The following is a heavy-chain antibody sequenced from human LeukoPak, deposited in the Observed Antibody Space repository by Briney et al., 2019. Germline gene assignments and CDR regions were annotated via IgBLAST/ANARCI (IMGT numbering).Heavy chain of an antibody. J-gene: IGHJ6*03. Sequence: SVKVSCKASGGTFSSYAISWVRQAPGQGLEWMGGIIPIFGTANYAQKFQGRVTITTDESTSTAYMELSSLRSEDTAVYYCASCGAVAGGRSVIDYYYYMDVWGKGTTVTVSS. V-gene: IGHV1-69*05. D-gene: IGHD6-19*01. CDR1: GGTFSSYA. CDR2: IIPIFGTA. CDR3: ASCGAVAGGRSVIDYYYYMDV.